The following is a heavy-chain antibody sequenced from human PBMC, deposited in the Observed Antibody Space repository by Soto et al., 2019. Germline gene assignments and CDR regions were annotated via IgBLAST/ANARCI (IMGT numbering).Heavy chain of an antibody. V-gene: IGHV3-15*07. Sequence: GGSLRLSCAASGFTFSNAWMNWVRQAPGKGLEWVGRIKSKTDGGTTDYAAPVKGSFTISRDDSKNTLYLQMNSLKTEDTAVYYCTTGFNWNGLFDYWGQGTLVTVSS. CDR3: TTGFNWNGLFDY. CDR1: GFTFSNAW. CDR2: IKSKTDGGTT. D-gene: IGHD1-20*01. J-gene: IGHJ4*02.